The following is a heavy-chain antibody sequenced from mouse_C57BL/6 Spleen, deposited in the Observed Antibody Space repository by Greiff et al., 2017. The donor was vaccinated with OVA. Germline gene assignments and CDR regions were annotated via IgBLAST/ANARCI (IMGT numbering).Heavy chain of an antibody. CDR3: ARPYYSNYVSAMDY. D-gene: IGHD2-5*01. V-gene: IGHV5-17*01. J-gene: IGHJ4*01. CDR2: ISSGSSTI. Sequence: EVKLQESGGGLVKPGGSLKLSCAASGFTFSDYGMHWVRQAPEKGLEWVAYISSGSSTIYYADTVKGRFTLSRDNAKNTLFLQMTSLRSEDTAMYYCARPYYSNYVSAMDYWGQGTSVTVSS. CDR1: GFTFSDYG.